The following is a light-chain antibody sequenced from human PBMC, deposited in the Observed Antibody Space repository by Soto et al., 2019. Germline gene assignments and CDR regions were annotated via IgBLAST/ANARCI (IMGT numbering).Light chain of an antibody. Sequence: DIQMTQSPSTLAASVGDRVTITCRASQSISSWLAWYQQKPGKAPKLLISRSSSLASGVPSRFSGSGSGTEFTLTISSLQPDDFATYYCQQYNSWTFGQGTKVEIK. CDR2: RSS. CDR1: QSISSW. CDR3: QQYNSWT. J-gene: IGKJ1*01. V-gene: IGKV1-5*03.